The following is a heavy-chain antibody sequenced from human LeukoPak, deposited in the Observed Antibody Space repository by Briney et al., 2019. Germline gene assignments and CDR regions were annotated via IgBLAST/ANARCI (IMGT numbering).Heavy chain of an antibody. V-gene: IGHV4-59*08. Sequence: PSETVSLTCTVSDDSINNYYWSWFRQSPGKGLEWIAYILSSGTTNFNPSLRSRVTLSIDTSKNQVSLNLNSVTAADTAIYYCARHRPHGDYPLDYWGQGTLVTVSS. J-gene: IGHJ4*02. CDR2: ILSSGTT. CDR3: ARHRPHGDYPLDY. CDR1: DDSINNYY. D-gene: IGHD2-21*01.